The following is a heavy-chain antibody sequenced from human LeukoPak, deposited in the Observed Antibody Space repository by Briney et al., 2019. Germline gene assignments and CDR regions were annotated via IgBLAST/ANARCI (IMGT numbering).Heavy chain of an antibody. J-gene: IGHJ4*02. CDR2: ISQTWHN. Sequence: SETLSLTCSVWGGFISGNYWRWIRGPRGGAREWVGYISQTWHNHYSPSHKSRVTITMNTSKTQRPLNMSSVTAADTAVYYCARHPFMSPFDYWGQGTLVTVSS. V-gene: IGHV4-59*08. CDR1: GGFISGNY. CDR3: ARHPFMSPFDY. D-gene: IGHD3-10*02.